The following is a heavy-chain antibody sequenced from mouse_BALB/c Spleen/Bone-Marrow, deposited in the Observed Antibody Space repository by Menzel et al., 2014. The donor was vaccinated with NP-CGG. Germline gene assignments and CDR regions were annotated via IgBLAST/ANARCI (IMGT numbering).Heavy chain of an antibody. V-gene: IGHV2-9*02. CDR2: IWAGGSI. Sequence: VQLQQSGPGLVAPSQSLSITCTVSGFSLTSYGVHWVRQPPGKGLEWLGVIWAGGSIIYNSALMSRLSISKDNSKSXVFLKMNSLQTDDTAMYYCASSYYGSSQFAYWGQGTLVTVSA. CDR1: GFSLTSYG. D-gene: IGHD1-1*01. CDR3: ASSYYGSSQFAY. J-gene: IGHJ3*01.